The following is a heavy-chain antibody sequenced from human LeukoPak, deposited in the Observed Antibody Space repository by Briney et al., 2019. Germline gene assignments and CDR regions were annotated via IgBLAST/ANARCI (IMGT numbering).Heavy chain of an antibody. Sequence: GGSLRLSCAASGFTVSSNYMSWVRQAPGKGLEWVAVIYSGGSTYYADSVKGRFTISRDNSKNTLYLQMNSLRAEDTAVYYCARRGEDYWYFDLWGRGTLVTVSS. V-gene: IGHV3-53*01. CDR3: ARRGEDYWYFDL. D-gene: IGHD2-21*01. J-gene: IGHJ2*01. CDR2: IYSGGST. CDR1: GFTVSSNY.